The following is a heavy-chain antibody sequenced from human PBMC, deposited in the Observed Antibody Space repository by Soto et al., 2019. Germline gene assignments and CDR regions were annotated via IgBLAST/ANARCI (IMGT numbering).Heavy chain of an antibody. D-gene: IGHD6-19*01. CDR3: ARHVNLPLAGTGFES. CDR2: IYSIGST. V-gene: IGHV4-59*08. J-gene: IGHJ4*02. CDR1: GGSISGYH. Sequence: SETLPLTCTGSGGSISGYHWSWLRLPPGKGLEWIGYIYSIGSTNYNPSLRSRVTMSIDTSQEQFSLKLSSVTATDTAVYYCARHVNLPLAGTGFESLGRGTLVT.